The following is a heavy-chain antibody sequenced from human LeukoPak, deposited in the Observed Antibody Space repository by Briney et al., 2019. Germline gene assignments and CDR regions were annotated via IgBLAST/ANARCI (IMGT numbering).Heavy chain of an antibody. Sequence: ASVKVSCKASGYTFTGYYMHWVRQAPGQGLEWMGWINPNSGGTNYAQKFQGRVTMTRDTSISTAYMELSRLRSDDTAVYYCPRDSYGDANFDSWGQGTLVTVSS. V-gene: IGHV1-2*02. CDR3: PRDSYGDANFDS. CDR1: GYTFTGYY. CDR2: INPNSGGT. J-gene: IGHJ4*02. D-gene: IGHD4-17*01.